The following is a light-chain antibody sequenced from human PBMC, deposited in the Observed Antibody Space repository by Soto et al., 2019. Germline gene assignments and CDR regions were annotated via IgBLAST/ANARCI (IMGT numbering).Light chain of an antibody. Sequence: EVLMSQSPVTLSVSPGERATLSCRASQSVGSNLAWYQQKRGLAPRLLIYGASTRATGVPARFSGSGSGTEFTLTISSLQAEDFAVYYCQQYNGGPPRTFGQGTKL. V-gene: IGKV3-15*01. CDR3: QQYNGGPPRT. CDR1: QSVGSN. J-gene: IGKJ2*01. CDR2: GAS.